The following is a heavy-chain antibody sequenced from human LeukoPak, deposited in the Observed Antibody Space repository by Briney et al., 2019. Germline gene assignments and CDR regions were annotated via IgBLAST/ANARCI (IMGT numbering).Heavy chain of an antibody. Sequence: GGSLRLSCAASGFTFDDYGMTWVRQAPGKGLEWVSGINWNGDTIGYADSVKGRFTISRDNAKNTLYLQMNSLRAEDTAVYYCARDYGPWVQLWFGGHFDYWGQGTLVTVSS. CDR3: ARDYGPWVQLWFGGHFDY. D-gene: IGHD5-18*01. V-gene: IGHV3-20*04. J-gene: IGHJ4*02. CDR2: INWNGDTI. CDR1: GFTFDDYG.